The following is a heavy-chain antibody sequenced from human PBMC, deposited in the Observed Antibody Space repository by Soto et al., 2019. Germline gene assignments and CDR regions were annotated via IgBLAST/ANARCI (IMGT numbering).Heavy chain of an antibody. D-gene: IGHD6-25*01. Sequence: QITLKESGPTLVKPTQTLTLTCTFSGFSLSTSGEGVGWIRQPPGKALEWLALIYWDDDKRSRPSLKSRLTITTDTSKNQVVLTITNMDPVDTATYYCARDSSGYHWGQCTLVTVSS. CDR2: IYWDDDK. CDR1: GFSLSTSGEG. V-gene: IGHV2-5*02. J-gene: IGHJ1*01. CDR3: ARDSSGYH.